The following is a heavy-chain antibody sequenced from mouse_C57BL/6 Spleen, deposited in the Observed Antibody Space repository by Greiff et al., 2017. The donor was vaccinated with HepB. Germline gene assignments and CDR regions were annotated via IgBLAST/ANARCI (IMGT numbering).Heavy chain of an antibody. CDR2: INPNNGGT. Sequence: VQLQQSGPELVKPGASVKIPCKATGYTFTDYNMDWVKQSHGKSLEWIGEINPNNGGTNYNQKFKGKATLTADTSSSTAYMELRSLTSEDTAVYYCARGYDYGRDWFAYWGQGTLVTVSA. J-gene: IGHJ3*01. CDR3: ARGYDYGRDWFAY. D-gene: IGHD2-4*01. V-gene: IGHV1-18*01. CDR1: GYTFTDYN.